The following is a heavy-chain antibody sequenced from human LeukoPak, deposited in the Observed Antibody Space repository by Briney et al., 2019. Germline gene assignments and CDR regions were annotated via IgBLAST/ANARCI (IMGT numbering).Heavy chain of an antibody. CDR2: INEDGSEK. CDR1: GFPFTDHW. J-gene: IGHJ4*02. CDR3: ARGGTGVSRDY. V-gene: IGHV3-7*01. Sequence: GGSLRLSCAASGFPFTDHWMSWVRQAPGKGLEWVANINEDGSEKYYVDSVKGRFTISRDNAKKSLYLQMNSLRAEDTAVYYCARGGTGVSRDYWGQGTLVTVAS. D-gene: IGHD3/OR15-3a*01.